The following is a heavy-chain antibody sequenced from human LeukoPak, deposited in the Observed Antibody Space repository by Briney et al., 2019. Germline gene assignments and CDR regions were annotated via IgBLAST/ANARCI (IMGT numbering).Heavy chain of an antibody. CDR1: GFTFSSYS. J-gene: IGHJ4*02. D-gene: IGHD2-2*03. CDR3: AISIGYCSSTSCSDY. V-gene: IGHV3-21*01. Sequence: GGSLRLSCAASGFTFSSYSMNWVRQAPGKGLEWVSSISSSSSYIYYADSVKGRFTISRDNAKNSLYLQMNSPRAEDTAVYYCAISIGYCSSTSCSDYWGQGTLVTVSS. CDR2: ISSSSSYI.